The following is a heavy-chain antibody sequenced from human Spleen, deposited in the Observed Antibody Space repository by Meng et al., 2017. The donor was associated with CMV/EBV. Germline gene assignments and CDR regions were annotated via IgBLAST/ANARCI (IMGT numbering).Heavy chain of an antibody. CDR3: ARDTVSGAGFYFDI. CDR1: GYTFTSYA. J-gene: IGHJ4*02. CDR2: IIPSYDST. D-gene: IGHD3-10*01. V-gene: IGHV1-69*05. Sequence: SVKVSCKASGYTFTSYAISWIRQAPGQGLEWLGGIIPSYDSTRYAQKFQGRITVTTDESTRTTYLELSSLKSDDTAVYFCARDTVSGAGFYFDIWGQGTLVTVSS.